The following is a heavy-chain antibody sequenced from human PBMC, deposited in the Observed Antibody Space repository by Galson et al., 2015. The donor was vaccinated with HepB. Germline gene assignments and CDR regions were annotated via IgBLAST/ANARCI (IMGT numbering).Heavy chain of an antibody. V-gene: IGHV1-3*01. D-gene: IGHD6-13*01. CDR1: GYTFISHA. Sequence: PVKVSCKASGYTFISHAIHWVRQAPGQRLEWMGWINAGNGNTKYSQRFQDRVTITSDTSATTVYMELSSLRSEDTAVYYCARETISSTWYSSWFDPWGQGTLVPVSS. CDR3: ARETISSTWYSSWFDP. J-gene: IGHJ5*02. CDR2: INAGNGNT.